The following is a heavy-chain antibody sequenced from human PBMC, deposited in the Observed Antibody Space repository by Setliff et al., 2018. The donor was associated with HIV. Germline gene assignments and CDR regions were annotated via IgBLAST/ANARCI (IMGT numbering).Heavy chain of an antibody. J-gene: IGHJ3*02. D-gene: IGHD5-12*01. Sequence: GESLKISCAASGFTFSSYAMSWVRQAPGKGLEWVGRIKSKTDGGTTDYAAPVKGRFTISRDDSKNTLSLQMNSLKTEDTAVYYCATDLRYSGYDLLNHDAFDIWGQGTMVTVSS. CDR1: GFTFSSYA. CDR2: IKSKTDGGTT. V-gene: IGHV3-15*01. CDR3: ATDLRYSGYDLLNHDAFDI.